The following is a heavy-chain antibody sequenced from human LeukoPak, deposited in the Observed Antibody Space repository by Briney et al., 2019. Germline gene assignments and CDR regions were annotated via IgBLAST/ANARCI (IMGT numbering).Heavy chain of an antibody. CDR1: GFTVSSNY. Sequence: GGSLRLSCAASGFTVSSNYMSWVRQAPGKGLEWGSVIYSGGSTYYADSVKGRFTISRHNSKNTLYLQMNSLRAEDTAVYYCARDRRVRTPGGFDPWGQGTLVTVSP. CDR2: IYSGGST. J-gene: IGHJ5*02. V-gene: IGHV3-53*04. D-gene: IGHD3-10*01. CDR3: ARDRRVRTPGGFDP.